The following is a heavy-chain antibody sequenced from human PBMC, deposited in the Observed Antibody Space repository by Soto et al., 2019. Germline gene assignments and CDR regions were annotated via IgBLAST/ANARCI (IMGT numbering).Heavy chain of an antibody. CDR2: ISGYNGNT. Sequence: ASVKVSCKASAYPFTSYGVSWVRQAPGQGLEWMGWISGYNGNTNYAQKLQGGVIMTTDTSTSTAYMELRSLRSDDTAVYYCARAVVVSAPYYYMDVWGTGTTVTVSS. J-gene: IGHJ6*03. D-gene: IGHD2-15*01. V-gene: IGHV1-18*01. CDR1: AYPFTSYG. CDR3: ARAVVVSAPYYYMDV.